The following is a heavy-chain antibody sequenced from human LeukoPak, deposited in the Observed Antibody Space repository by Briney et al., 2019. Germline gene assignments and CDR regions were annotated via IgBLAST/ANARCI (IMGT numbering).Heavy chain of an antibody. D-gene: IGHD5-12*01. CDR2: ILIGVKT. CDR3: AREQIIVAHIYFDY. Sequence: RGSLRLSCAPSGFTATINYMGWVRPAPGEGLEWVSVILIGVKTYYAHHVKGRFTITKDNAKNTLYLQMNSLRAEDTSVYYCAREQIIVAHIYFDYWGQGTPVPV. CDR1: GFTATINY. J-gene: IGHJ4*02. V-gene: IGHV3-53*01.